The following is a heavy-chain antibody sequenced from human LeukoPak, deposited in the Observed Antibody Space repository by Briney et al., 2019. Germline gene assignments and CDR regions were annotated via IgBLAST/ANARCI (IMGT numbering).Heavy chain of an antibody. CDR1: GGSFSAYY. CDR3: ARGPELLRAFDY. V-gene: IGHV4-34*01. CDR2: INHSGST. D-gene: IGHD1-26*01. J-gene: IGHJ4*02. Sequence: PSETLSLTCAVYGGSFSAYYWSWIRQPPGKGLEWIGEINHSGSTNYNPSLKSRATISVDTSKNQFSLKLSSVTAADTAVYYCARGPELLRAFDYWGQGTLVTVSS.